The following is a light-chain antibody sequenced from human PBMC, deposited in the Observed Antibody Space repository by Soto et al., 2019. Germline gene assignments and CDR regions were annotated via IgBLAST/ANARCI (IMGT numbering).Light chain of an antibody. Sequence: AIQMTQFPLSLSASVGDRVTISCRASQAIGNPLGWYQQKPGKPPKVLIYGTSNLQSGVPPRFSGSGSGTDFTLAISSLQPEDSATYYCLQDINSPRTFGQGTKVDIK. V-gene: IGKV1-6*01. J-gene: IGKJ1*01. CDR2: GTS. CDR3: LQDINSPRT. CDR1: QAIGNP.